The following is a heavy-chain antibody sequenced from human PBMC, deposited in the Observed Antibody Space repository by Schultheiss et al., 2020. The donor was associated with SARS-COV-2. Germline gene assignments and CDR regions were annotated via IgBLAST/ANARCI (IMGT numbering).Heavy chain of an antibody. CDR2: INRDGDTT. V-gene: IGHV3-74*01. J-gene: IGHJ4*02. CDR3: AREGDGFSYGYSLDF. CDR1: GFTVSASY. D-gene: IGHD5-18*01. Sequence: GGSLRLSCAVSGFTVSASYMLWVRQAPGKGLVWVSRINRDGDTTHYADSVKGRFTISRDNANNTLYLQMNSLRAEDSAIYYCAREGDGFSYGYSLDFWGQGTRVTVSS.